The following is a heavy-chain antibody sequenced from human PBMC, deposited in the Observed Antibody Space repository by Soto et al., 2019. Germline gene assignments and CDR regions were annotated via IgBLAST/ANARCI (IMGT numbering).Heavy chain of an antibody. CDR3: ASTTPLEWFEP. D-gene: IGHD1-1*01. CDR2: IYHSGST. J-gene: IGHJ5*02. V-gene: IGHV4-4*02. Sequence: SETLSLTCDVSGGSISSSNWWSWVRQPPGKGLEWIGEIYHSGSTNYNPSLKSRVTISIDKSKNQFSLKLSSVTAPATAVYDCASTTPLEWFEPWGQGTLVTVSS. CDR1: GGSISSSNW.